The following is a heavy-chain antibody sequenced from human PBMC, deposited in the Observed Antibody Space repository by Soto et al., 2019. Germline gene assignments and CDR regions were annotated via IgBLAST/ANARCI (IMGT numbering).Heavy chain of an antibody. CDR3: VRVLDSGWYAVL. D-gene: IGHD1-26*01. V-gene: IGHV4-61*03. CDR2: IFYTGVT. J-gene: IGHJ2*01. Sequence: QVQLQESGPGLVKPSETLSLTCSVSGGSVSNASFYWTWIRQAPGTGLEYIGYIFYTGVTNYNPSLSSRVTISLDTSKNHFSLKLNSMTAADTAVYYCVRVLDSGWYAVLWGRGTLVTVSS. CDR1: GGSVSNASFY.